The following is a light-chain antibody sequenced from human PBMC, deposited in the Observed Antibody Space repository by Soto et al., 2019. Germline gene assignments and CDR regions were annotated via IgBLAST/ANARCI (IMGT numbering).Light chain of an antibody. CDR1: QTITRW. V-gene: IGKV1-5*01. J-gene: IGKJ1*01. Sequence: QMTQSPSTLSASIGDRVTITCRASQTITRWMAWYQQKPGKAPKFLIYDASTLETGVPSRFSGSGSGTEFTLTIDSLQPDDFATYYCQEFKNFWTFGQGTKVDIK. CDR3: QEFKNFWT. CDR2: DAS.